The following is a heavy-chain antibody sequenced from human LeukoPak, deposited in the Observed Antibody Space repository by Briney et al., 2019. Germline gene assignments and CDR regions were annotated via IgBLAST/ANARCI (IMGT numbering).Heavy chain of an antibody. CDR3: ARGGRYYDSSGYYYAY. V-gene: IGHV4-61*02. Sequence: SETLSLTCTVSGGSISSGSYYWSWIRQPAGKGLEWIGRIYISGSTNYNPSLKSRVTISVDTSKNQLSLKLSSVTAADTAVYYCARGGRYYDSSGYYYAYWGQGTLVTVSS. J-gene: IGHJ4*02. D-gene: IGHD3-22*01. CDR2: IYISGST. CDR1: GGSISSGSYY.